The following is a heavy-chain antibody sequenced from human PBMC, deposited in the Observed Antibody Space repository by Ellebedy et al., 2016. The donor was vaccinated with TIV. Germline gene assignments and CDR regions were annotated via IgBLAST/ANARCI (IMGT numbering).Heavy chain of an antibody. CDR3: AREGNRRGWYVMDY. V-gene: IGHV3-33*01. CDR2: IWYDGSNK. Sequence: GESLKISCAASGFTFSSYGMHWVRQAPGKGLEWVAVIWYDGSNKYYADSVKGRFTISRDNSKNTLYLQMNSLRAEDTAVYYCAREGNRRGWYVMDYWGQGTLVTVSS. CDR1: GFTFSSYG. J-gene: IGHJ4*02. D-gene: IGHD6-19*01.